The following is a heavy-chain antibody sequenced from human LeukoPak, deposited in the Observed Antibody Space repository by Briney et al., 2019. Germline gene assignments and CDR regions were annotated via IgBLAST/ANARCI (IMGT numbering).Heavy chain of an antibody. CDR2: INHSGST. CDR3: ASGSTYWNFDY. D-gene: IGHD2-21*01. CDR1: GGSVRGYY. J-gene: IGHJ4*02. Sequence: PSETLSLTCAVYGGSVRGYYWTWIRQPPGKGLEWIGEINHSGSTNYNPSLKSRVTISVDTSKNQFSLKLSSVTAADTAVYYCASGSTYWNFDYWGQGTLVTVSS. V-gene: IGHV4-34*01.